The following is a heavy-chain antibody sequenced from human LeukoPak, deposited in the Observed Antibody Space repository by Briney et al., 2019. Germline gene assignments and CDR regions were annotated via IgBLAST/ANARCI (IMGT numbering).Heavy chain of an antibody. J-gene: IGHJ3*02. CDR3: ARDVTAYGAFDI. CDR2: IHSGGST. CDR1: GVTVSSNY. Sequence: GGSLRLSCAASGVTVSSNYMSWVRQTPGKGLEWVSVIHSGGSTYNADFVKGRFTISRDNSKNTLYLQMNSLRAEDTAVYYCARDVTAYGAFDIWGQGTMVTVSS. D-gene: IGHD2-21*01. V-gene: IGHV3-53*01.